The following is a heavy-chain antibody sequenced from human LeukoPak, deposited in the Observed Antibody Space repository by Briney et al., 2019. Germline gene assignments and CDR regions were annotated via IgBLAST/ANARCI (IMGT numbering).Heavy chain of an antibody. Sequence: ASVTLSCKASGYTFTSYGISWVRQAPGQGLEWMGWISAYNGNTNYAQKLQGRVTMTTDTSTSTAYMELRSLRSDDTAVYYCAREIEYCTNGVCFPWFDPWGQGTLVTVSS. CDR3: AREIEYCTNGVCFPWFDP. V-gene: IGHV1-18*01. D-gene: IGHD2-8*01. CDR1: GYTFTSYG. J-gene: IGHJ5*02. CDR2: ISAYNGNT.